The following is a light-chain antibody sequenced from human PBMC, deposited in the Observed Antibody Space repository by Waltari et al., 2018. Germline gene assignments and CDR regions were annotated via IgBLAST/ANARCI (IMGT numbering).Light chain of an antibody. J-gene: IGKJ1*01. CDR1: QSVGRS. CDR2: DAS. CDR3: QHYVRLPAT. V-gene: IGKV3-20*01. Sequence: EIVLTQSPGTLSLSPGERATLACRASQSVGRSLAWYQQKPGQAPRLLIDDASRRSTGIPDRFSGSGSGTDFSRTISRLEPEDFAVYYCQHYVRLPATFGQGTKVEI.